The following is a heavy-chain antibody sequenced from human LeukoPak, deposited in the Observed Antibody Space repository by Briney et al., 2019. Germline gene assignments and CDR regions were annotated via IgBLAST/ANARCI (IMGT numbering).Heavy chain of an antibody. CDR3: AGEGDYSDLLDY. J-gene: IGHJ4*02. CDR1: GYTFTGYY. D-gene: IGHD4-11*01. V-gene: IGHV1-2*06. Sequence: ASVKVSCKASGYTFTGYYMHWVRQAPGQGLEWMGRINPNSGGTNYAQKFQGRVTMTRDTSISTAYMELSRLRSDDTAVYYCAGEGDYSDLLDYWGQGTLVTVSS. CDR2: INPNSGGT.